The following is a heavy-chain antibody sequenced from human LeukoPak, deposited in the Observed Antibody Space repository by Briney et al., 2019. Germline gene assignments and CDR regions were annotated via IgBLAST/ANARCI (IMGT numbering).Heavy chain of an antibody. V-gene: IGHV1-24*01. Sequence: ASVKVSCKVHGDTVSELSIHWLRQVPGKGLEWMGGFDPEEVETVYAQKFQGRVTMTEDTSTDTVHMDLSSLRSDDTAFYYCATTEATPAIARGEGTFEIWGQGTMVIVSS. D-gene: IGHD3-10*01. CDR2: FDPEEVET. J-gene: IGHJ3*02. CDR1: GDTVSELS. CDR3: ATTEATPAIARGEGTFEI.